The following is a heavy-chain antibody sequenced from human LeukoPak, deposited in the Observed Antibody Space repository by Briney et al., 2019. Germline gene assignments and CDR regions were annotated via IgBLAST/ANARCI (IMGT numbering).Heavy chain of an antibody. CDR2: IYHSGST. CDR1: GYSISSGYY. Sequence: SETLSLTCTVSGYSISSGYYWGWIRQPPGKGLEWIGSIYHSGSTYYNPSLKSRVTISVDTSKNQFSLKLSSLTAADTAMYYCARRVGVALDYWGQGTLVTVSS. J-gene: IGHJ4*02. CDR3: ARRVGVALDY. D-gene: IGHD2-21*01. V-gene: IGHV4-38-2*02.